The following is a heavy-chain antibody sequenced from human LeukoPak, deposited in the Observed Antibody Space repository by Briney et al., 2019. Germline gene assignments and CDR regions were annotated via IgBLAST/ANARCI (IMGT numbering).Heavy chain of an antibody. J-gene: IGHJ4*02. CDR2: IIPHFGTA. CDR1: GGTFSNYA. D-gene: IGHD3-22*01. Sequence: PVKVSCKASGGTFSNYAINWVRQAPGPGLEWMGGIIPHFGTANYAQKFQGRVTITADESTSTVYMELKSLKSEDTAVYYCARGWDYDSGGRPTAYVYWGQGTLVTVSS. V-gene: IGHV1-69*13. CDR3: ARGWDYDSGGRPTAYVY.